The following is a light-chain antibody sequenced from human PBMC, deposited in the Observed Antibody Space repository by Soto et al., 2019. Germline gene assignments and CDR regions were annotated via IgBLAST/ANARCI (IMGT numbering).Light chain of an antibody. CDR3: QQYNSYPWT. CDR2: KAS. J-gene: IGKJ1*01. V-gene: IGKV1-5*03. CDR1: QSFSSW. Sequence: DIQMTQSPSTLPASVGDRVTITCRASQSFSSWLAWYQQKPGKAPKLLIYKASSLESGVPARFSGSGSGTEFTLTLSSLQPDDFATYYCQQYNSYPWTFGQGTKVEIK.